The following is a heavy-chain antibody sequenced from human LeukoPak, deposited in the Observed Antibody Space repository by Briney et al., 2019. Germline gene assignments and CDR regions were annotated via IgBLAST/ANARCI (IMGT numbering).Heavy chain of an antibody. V-gene: IGHV3-64D*06. CDR1: GFTFNSYP. CDR3: VKESGFMVAPNSAFDI. J-gene: IGHJ3*02. CDR2: ISRNGGST. Sequence: GGSLRLSCSASGFTFNSYPVHWVRQAPGKGLEYVSGISRNGGSTYYADSVKGRFTISRDNSKNTLYLQMSSLRAEDTAVYYCVKESGFMVAPNSAFDIWGRGTMVTVSS. D-gene: IGHD4/OR15-4a*01.